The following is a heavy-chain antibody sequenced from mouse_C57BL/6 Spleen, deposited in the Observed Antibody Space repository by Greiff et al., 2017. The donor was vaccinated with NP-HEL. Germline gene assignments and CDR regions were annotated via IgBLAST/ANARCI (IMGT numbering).Heavy chain of an antibody. D-gene: IGHD1-1*01. V-gene: IGHV1-80*01. CDR1: GYAFSSYW. J-gene: IGHJ4*01. CDR2: IYPGDGDT. Sequence: QVQLQQSGAELVKPGASVKISCKASGYAFSSYWMNWVKQRPGKGLEWIGQIYPGDGDTNYNGKFKGKATLTADKSSSTAYMQLSSLTSEDSAVYFCVYYYGSSYAMDYWGQGTSVTVSS. CDR3: VYYYGSSYAMDY.